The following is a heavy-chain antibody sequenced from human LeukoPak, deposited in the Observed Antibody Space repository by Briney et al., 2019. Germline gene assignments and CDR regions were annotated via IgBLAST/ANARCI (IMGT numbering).Heavy chain of an antibody. CDR1: GFTFSSYG. CDR3: AKDTTTSRRGFDY. J-gene: IGHJ4*02. Sequence: GGSLRLSCAASGFTFSSYGMHWVRQAPGKGLEWVVVIWYDGSNKYYADSVKGRFTISRDNSKNTLYLQMNSLRVEDTAVFYCAKDTTTSRRGFDYWGQGILVTVSS. V-gene: IGHV3-33*03. CDR2: IWYDGSNK. D-gene: IGHD3-10*01.